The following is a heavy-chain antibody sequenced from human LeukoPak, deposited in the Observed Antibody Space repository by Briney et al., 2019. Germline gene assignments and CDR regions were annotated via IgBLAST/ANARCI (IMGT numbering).Heavy chain of an antibody. D-gene: IGHD1-7*01. CDR2: ISGSGGST. J-gene: IGHJ6*03. CDR3: AKGRLGTTDYYYYYMDV. V-gene: IGHV3-23*01. CDR1: GFTFSDYW. Sequence: QPGGSLRLSCAASGFTFSDYWMHWVRQAPGKGLEWVSAISGSGGSTYYADSVKGRFTISRDNSKNTLYLQMNSLRAEDTAVYYCAKGRLGTTDYYYYYMDVWGKGTTVTVSS.